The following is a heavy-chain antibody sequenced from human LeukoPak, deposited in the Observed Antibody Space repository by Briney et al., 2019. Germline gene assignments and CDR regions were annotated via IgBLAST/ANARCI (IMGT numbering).Heavy chain of an antibody. D-gene: IGHD2-2*01. Sequence: ASVKVSCKASGYTFTSYGISWVRQAPGQGLEWMGWISAYNGNTSYAQKLQGRVTVTTDTSTSTAYMELRSLRSDDTAVYYCARESYCSSTSCYSDYYYYGMDVWGQGTTVTVSS. J-gene: IGHJ6*02. CDR1: GYTFTSYG. CDR2: ISAYNGNT. CDR3: ARESYCSSTSCYSDYYYYGMDV. V-gene: IGHV1-18*01.